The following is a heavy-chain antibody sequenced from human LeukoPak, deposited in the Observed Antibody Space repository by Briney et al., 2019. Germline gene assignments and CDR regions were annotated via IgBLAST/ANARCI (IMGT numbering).Heavy chain of an antibody. CDR2: ISGSGGST. V-gene: IGHV3-23*01. CDR1: GFTFSNSA. J-gene: IGHJ4*02. CDR3: ARGVLAHGVTATLDD. D-gene: IGHD2-21*02. Sequence: GGSLRLSCAASGFTFSNSAMSWVRQAPGKGLEWVSTISGSGGSTYYADSVKGRFTISRDKSKNTVYLQMNSLRAEDTAIYYCARGVLAHGVTATLDDWGQGTLVTVSS.